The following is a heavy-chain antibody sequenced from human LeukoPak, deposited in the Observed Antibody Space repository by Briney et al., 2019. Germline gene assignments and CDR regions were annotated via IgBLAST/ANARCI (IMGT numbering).Heavy chain of an antibody. CDR1: GGSISSSSYY. CDR2: IYTSGST. J-gene: IGHJ5*02. Sequence: SETLSLTCTVSGGSISSSSYYWSWIRQPAGKGLEWIGRIYTSGSTNYNPSLKSRVTMSVDTSKNQFSLKLSSVTAADTAVYYCAGTYDSSGYSIGRTIDPWGQGTLVTVSS. CDR3: AGTYDSSGYSIGRTIDP. V-gene: IGHV4-61*02. D-gene: IGHD3-22*01.